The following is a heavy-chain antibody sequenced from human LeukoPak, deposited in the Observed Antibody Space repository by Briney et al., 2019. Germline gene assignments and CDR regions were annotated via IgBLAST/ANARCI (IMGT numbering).Heavy chain of an antibody. J-gene: IGHJ6*02. CDR1: GGSISSGDYY. D-gene: IGHD3-3*01. CDR3: ARDGASSIIPVDYYYGMDV. V-gene: IGHV4-30-4*01. Sequence: SQTLSLTCTVSGGSISSGDYYWSWIRQPPGEGLEWIGYIYYSGSTYYNPSLKSRVTISVDTSKNQFSLKLSSVTAADTAVYYCARDGASSIIPVDYYYGMDVWGQGTTVTVSS. CDR2: IYYSGST.